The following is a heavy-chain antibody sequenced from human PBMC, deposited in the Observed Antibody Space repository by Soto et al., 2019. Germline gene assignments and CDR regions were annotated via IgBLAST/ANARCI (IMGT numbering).Heavy chain of an antibody. D-gene: IGHD7-27*01. V-gene: IGHV3-23*01. CDR2: FGVGGNYI. Sequence: GGSLRLSCAASGFTFSNYAMNWVRQAPGKGLEWVSGFGVGGNYIYYADSVKGRFTISRDNSKNTLYLQMNSLRAEDTAVYYCAKDAISGNQVWDYFDYWGQGTPVTVSS. J-gene: IGHJ4*02. CDR1: GFTFSNYA. CDR3: AKDAISGNQVWDYFDY.